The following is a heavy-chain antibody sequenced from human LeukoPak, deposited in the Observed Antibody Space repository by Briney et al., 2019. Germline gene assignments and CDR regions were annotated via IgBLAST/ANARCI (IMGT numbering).Heavy chain of an antibody. CDR3: ARWRRMTTVNYYYGMDV. D-gene: IGHD4-11*01. Sequence: ASVKVSRRASGYTFTGYYMHWVRQAPGQGLEWMGWINPNSGGTNYAQKFQGRVTMTRDTSISTAYMELSRLRSDDTAVYYSARWRRMTTVNYYYGMDVWGQGTTVTVSS. V-gene: IGHV1-2*02. J-gene: IGHJ6*02. CDR2: INPNSGGT. CDR1: GYTFTGYY.